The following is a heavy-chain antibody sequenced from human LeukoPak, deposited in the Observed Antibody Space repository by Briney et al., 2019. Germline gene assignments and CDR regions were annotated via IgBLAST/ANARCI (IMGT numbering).Heavy chain of an antibody. CDR2: IYPGDSDT. CDR1: GYSFTSYW. J-gene: IGHJ3*02. D-gene: IGHD1-26*01. Sequence: GASVKVSCKGSGYSFTSYWIGWVRQMPGKGLEWMGIIYPGDSDTRYSPSFHGQVTISADKSISTAYLQWSSLKASDTAMYYCARVDSGSFDAFDIWGQGTMVTVSS. CDR3: ARVDSGSFDAFDI. V-gene: IGHV5-51*01.